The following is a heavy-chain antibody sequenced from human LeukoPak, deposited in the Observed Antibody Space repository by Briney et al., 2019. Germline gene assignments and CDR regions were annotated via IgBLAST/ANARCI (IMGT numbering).Heavy chain of an antibody. V-gene: IGHV3-21*01. J-gene: IGHJ4*02. D-gene: IGHD1-1*01. Sequence: GGSLRLSCAASGFTFSSYSMNWVRQAPGKGLQWVSSISSSSSYIYYADSVKGRFTISRDNAKNSLYLQMNSLRAEDTAVYYCARWEGTHFDYWGQGTLVTVSS. CDR1: GFTFSSYS. CDR2: ISSSSSYI. CDR3: ARWEGTHFDY.